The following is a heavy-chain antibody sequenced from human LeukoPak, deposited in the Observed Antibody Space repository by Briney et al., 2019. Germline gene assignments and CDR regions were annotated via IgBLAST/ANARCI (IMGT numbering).Heavy chain of an antibody. CDR3: ARGNVVSAAGDY. CDR1: GYTFITYA. Sequence: LGASVKVSCKASGYTFITYAMHWVRQAPGQRLEWMGWINAGTGNTKYSQKFQGRLTITRDTSASTAHMELSSLRSEDTAVYYCARGNVVSAAGDYWGQGTLVTVSS. D-gene: IGHD6-13*01. V-gene: IGHV1-3*01. J-gene: IGHJ4*02. CDR2: INAGTGNT.